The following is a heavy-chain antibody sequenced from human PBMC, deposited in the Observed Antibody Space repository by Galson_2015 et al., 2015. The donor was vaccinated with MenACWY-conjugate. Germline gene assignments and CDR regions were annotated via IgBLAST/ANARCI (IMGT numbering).Heavy chain of an antibody. J-gene: IGHJ6*03. D-gene: IGHD2-15*01. V-gene: IGHV4-39*07. Sequence: ETLSLTCNVSGGSISGSRQYWGWVREAPGKGLEWMGSLFHSGSTYYNPSLRGRLILSSATSMIQLSLKLLSATAADTAVYYCAREMRDVLVGAAVKAYYFMDVWGKGTTVTVSS. CDR1: GGSISGSRQY. CDR2: LFHSGST. CDR3: AREMRDVLVGAAVKAYYFMDV.